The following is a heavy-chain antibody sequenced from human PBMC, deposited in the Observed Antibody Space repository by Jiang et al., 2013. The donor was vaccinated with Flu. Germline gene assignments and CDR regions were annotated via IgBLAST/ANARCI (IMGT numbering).Heavy chain of an antibody. V-gene: IGHV3-48*02. CDR2: ISSSSSTI. D-gene: IGHD2-2*01. J-gene: IGHJ6*02. Sequence: VQLVESGGGLVQPGGSLRLSCAASGFTFSSYSMNWVRQAPGKGLEWVSYISSSSSTIYYADSVKGRFTISRDNAKNSLYLQMNSLRDEDTAVYYCAREALVVVPAALRYYYGMDVWGQGTTVTVSS. CDR3: AREALVVVPAALRYYYGMDV. CDR1: GFTFSSYS.